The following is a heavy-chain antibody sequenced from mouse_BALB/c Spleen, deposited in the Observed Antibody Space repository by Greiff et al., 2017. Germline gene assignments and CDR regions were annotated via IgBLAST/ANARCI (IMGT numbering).Heavy chain of an antibody. CDR2: IYPGDGDT. CDR3: ARWGLLRRNAMDY. J-gene: IGHJ4*01. V-gene: IGHV1-80*01. Sequence: QVQLQQSGAELVRPGSSVKISCKASGYAFSSYWMNWVKQRPGQGLEWIGQIYPGDGDTNYNGKFKGKATLTADKSSSTAYMQLSSLTSEDSAVYFCARWGLLRRNAMDYWGQGTSVTVSS. CDR1: GYAFSSYW. D-gene: IGHD1-1*01.